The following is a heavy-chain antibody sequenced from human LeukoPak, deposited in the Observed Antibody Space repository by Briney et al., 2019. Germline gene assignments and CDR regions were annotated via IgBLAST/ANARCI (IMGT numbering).Heavy chain of an antibody. CDR3: TRHRDGATGAFDI. D-gene: IGHD1-26*01. Sequence: GGSLRLSCAASGFTFSSYAMSWVRQAPGKGLEWVSAISGSGGSTYYADSVKGRFTISRDNSKNTLYLQMNSLRAEDTAVYYCTRHRDGATGAFDIWGQGTMVTVSS. CDR2: ISGSGGST. CDR1: GFTFSSYA. J-gene: IGHJ3*02. V-gene: IGHV3-23*01.